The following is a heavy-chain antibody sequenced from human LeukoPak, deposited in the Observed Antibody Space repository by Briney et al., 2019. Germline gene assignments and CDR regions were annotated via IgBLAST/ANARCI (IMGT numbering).Heavy chain of an antibody. Sequence: SETLSLTCTVSGGSISSYYWSWIRQPPGKGLEWIGYIYTSGSTNYNPSLKSRVTISVDTSKNQFSLKLSSVTAADTAVYYCARRGATSDAFGIWGQGTMVTVSS. V-gene: IGHV4-4*09. CDR3: ARRGATSDAFGI. CDR1: GGSISSYY. CDR2: IYTSGST. J-gene: IGHJ3*02. D-gene: IGHD1-26*01.